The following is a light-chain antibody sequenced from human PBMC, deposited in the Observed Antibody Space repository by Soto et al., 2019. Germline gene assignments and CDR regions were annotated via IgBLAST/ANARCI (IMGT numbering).Light chain of an antibody. J-gene: IGLJ2*01. CDR3: SSYTISTPYVV. V-gene: IGLV2-14*01. CDR1: SSDVGGYNY. Sequence: QSALTQPASVSGSPGQSITISCTGTSSDVGGYNYVSWYQQHPGKAPKLMIYEVSNQPSGVSNRFSGSKSGNTASLTISGLQAEDEADYYCSSYTISTPYVVFGGGTKLTVL. CDR2: EVS.